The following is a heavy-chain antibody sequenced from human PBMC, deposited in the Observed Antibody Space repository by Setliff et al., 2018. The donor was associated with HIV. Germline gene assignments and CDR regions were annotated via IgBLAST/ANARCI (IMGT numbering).Heavy chain of an antibody. CDR1: GFTFRTSG. D-gene: IGHD5-12*01. CDR2: IWYDESNE. J-gene: IGHJ6*03. V-gene: IGHV3-33*08. Sequence: PGGSLRLSCAASGFTFRTSGIHWVRQAPGKGLEWVADIWYDESNEHYADSVKGRFTVSRDNSKSTLYLQMNSLRAEDAALYSCARETRGYYGYDVSPTIYYNYMDGWGKGTTVTVSS. CDR3: ARETRGYYGYDVSPTIYYNYMDG.